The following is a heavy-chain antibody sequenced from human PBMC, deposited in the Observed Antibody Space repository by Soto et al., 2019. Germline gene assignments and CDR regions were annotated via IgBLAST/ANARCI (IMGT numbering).Heavy chain of an antibody. J-gene: IGHJ4*02. Sequence: QVQLVESGGGVVQPGRSLRLSCAASGFTFSNYGMHWVRQAPGKGLEWVAVISYDGSNKYHADSVKGRFTISRDNSKNTLYVQMNSLRPEDTAMYYCAKDRNPYCLSISCERYFDYWGRGTLVTVSS. CDR2: ISYDGSNK. CDR1: GFTFSNYG. CDR3: AKDRNPYCLSISCERYFDY. V-gene: IGHV3-30*18. D-gene: IGHD2-2*01.